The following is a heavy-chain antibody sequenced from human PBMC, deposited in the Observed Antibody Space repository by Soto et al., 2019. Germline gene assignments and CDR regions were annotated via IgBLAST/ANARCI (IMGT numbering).Heavy chain of an antibody. V-gene: IGHV1-58*02. CDR1: GFDFGSFG. D-gene: IGHD6-13*01. CDR2: IVVASGRT. Sequence: ASVKVSCKASGFDFGSFGIQFLRQTRGRGLEWIGWIVVASGRTNYARQFQGRVAFSRDMSSTTAYMDLYDLKSDDTAVYYCARDLGIAAPYGMDVWGQGTTVTVSS. CDR3: ARDLGIAAPYGMDV. J-gene: IGHJ6*02.